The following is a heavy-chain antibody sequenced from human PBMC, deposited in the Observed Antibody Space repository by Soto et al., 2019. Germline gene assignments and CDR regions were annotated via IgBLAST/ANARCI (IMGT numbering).Heavy chain of an antibody. CDR3: ARSLIAAAGSNWFDP. D-gene: IGHD6-13*01. CDR2: INPNSGGT. CDR1: GYTFTGYY. J-gene: IGHJ5*02. V-gene: IGHV1-2*04. Sequence: ASVQVSCKASGYTFTGYYMHWVRQAPGQGLEWMGWINPNSGGTNYAQKFQGWVTMTRDTSISTAYMELSRLRSDDTAVYYCARSLIAAAGSNWFDPWGQGTLVTVSS.